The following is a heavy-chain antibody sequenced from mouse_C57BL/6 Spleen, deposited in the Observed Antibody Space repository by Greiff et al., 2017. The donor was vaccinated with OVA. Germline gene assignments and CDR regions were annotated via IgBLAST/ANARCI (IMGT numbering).Heavy chain of an antibody. CDR1: GYTFTSYW. CDR2: IDPSDSET. J-gene: IGHJ4*01. D-gene: IGHD1-1*01. Sequence: QVQLQQPGAELVRPGSSVKLSCKASGYTFTSYWMHWVKQRPIQGLEWIGNIDPSDSETHYNQKFKDKATLTVDKSSSTAYMQLSSLTSEDSAVYYCARCDYYGSRSWAMDYWGQGTSVTVSS. V-gene: IGHV1-52*01. CDR3: ARCDYYGSRSWAMDY.